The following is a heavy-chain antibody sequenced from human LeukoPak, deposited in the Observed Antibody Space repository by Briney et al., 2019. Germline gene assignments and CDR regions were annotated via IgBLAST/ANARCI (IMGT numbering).Heavy chain of an antibody. J-gene: IGHJ4*02. CDR2: IYSSGST. CDR1: GDSITGYY. CDR3: ARVPLYYGSGSYPFDY. D-gene: IGHD3-10*01. Sequence: SETLSLTCTVSGDSITGYYWSWIRQPAGKGLEWIGRIYSSGSTNYNASLKSRVTMSVDTSKNQFSLKLSSVTAADTAVYYCARVPLYYGSGSYPFDYWGQGTLVTVSS. V-gene: IGHV4-4*07.